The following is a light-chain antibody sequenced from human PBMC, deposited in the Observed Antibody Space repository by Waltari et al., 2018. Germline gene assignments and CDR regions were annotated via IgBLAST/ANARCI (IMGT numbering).Light chain of an antibody. CDR2: KVS. Sequence: DVVMTQSPLSLPVTRGQPASIPCRSRQSLVHSDGNTYLNWFQQRPGQSPRRLIYKVSRRESGIPDRFSGSGSGTDFTLRISRVEAEDVGAYYCMRGTYWPRTFGQGTQVEIK. CDR1: QSLVHSDGNTY. J-gene: IGKJ1*01. V-gene: IGKV2-30*02. CDR3: MRGTYWPRT.